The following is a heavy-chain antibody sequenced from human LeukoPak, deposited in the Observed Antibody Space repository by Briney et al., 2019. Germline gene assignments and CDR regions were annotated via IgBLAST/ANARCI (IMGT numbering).Heavy chain of an antibody. Sequence: SETLSLTCTVSGGSFSSYYWSWIRQPPGKGLEWIGYIYYSGSTNYNPSLKSRVTISVDTSKNQFSLKLSSVTAADTAVYYCARTHAYCSSTSCYTYYYYYMDVWGKGTTVTISS. CDR2: IYYSGST. V-gene: IGHV4-59*12. D-gene: IGHD2-2*02. CDR3: ARTHAYCSSTSCYTYYYYYMDV. J-gene: IGHJ6*03. CDR1: GGSFSSYY.